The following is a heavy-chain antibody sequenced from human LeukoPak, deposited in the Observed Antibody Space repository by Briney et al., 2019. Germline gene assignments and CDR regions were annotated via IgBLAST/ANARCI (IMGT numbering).Heavy chain of an antibody. D-gene: IGHD3-22*01. CDR3: AREGYYYDSSGYETAIDY. CDR1: GFTFSSYS. CDR2: ISSSSSYI. V-gene: IGHV3-21*01. J-gene: IGHJ4*02. Sequence: PGRSLRLSCAASGFTFSSYSMNWVRQAPGKGLEWVSSISSSSSYIYYADSVKGRFTISRDNAKNSLYLQMNSLRAEDTAVYYCAREGYYYDSSGYETAIDYWGQGTLVTVSS.